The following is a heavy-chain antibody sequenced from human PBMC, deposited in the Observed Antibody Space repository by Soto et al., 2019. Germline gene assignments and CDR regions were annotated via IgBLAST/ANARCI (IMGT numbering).Heavy chain of an antibody. D-gene: IGHD3-10*01. J-gene: IGHJ4*02. Sequence: QITLKESGPTLVRPTQTLTLTCTFSGFSLTTSGVGVGWIRQPPGKALEWLAVIYWDDDKRYSSSLKSRLTITPDTSKNQVVLTMTNMDPVDPATYYCAHHPYYGLGSYSFDYWGQGTLVTVSS. CDR2: IYWDDDK. V-gene: IGHV2-5*02. CDR1: GFSLTTSGVG. CDR3: AHHPYYGLGSYSFDY.